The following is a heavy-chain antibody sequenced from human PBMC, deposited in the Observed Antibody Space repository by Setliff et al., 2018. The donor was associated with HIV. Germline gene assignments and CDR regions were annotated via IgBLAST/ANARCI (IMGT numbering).Heavy chain of an antibody. CDR2: IYTGGRT. CDR3: ARDRMPMASWVPDK. CDR1: DDSISSNY. D-gene: IGHD2-2*01. Sequence: ASETLSLTCTVSDDSISSNYWSWIRQSAGKGLEWVGRIYTGGRTNYNPSLKGRVTMSVDTSKNQFSLNLSSVTAADTAVYYCARDRMPMASWVPDKWGQGTLVTVSS. V-gene: IGHV4-4*07. J-gene: IGHJ4*02.